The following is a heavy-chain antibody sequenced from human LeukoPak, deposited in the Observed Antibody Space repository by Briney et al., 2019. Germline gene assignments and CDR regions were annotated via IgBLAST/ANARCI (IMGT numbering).Heavy chain of an antibody. J-gene: IGHJ4*02. CDR2: ISGSGGST. CDR3: AKRGIAAAASFDY. V-gene: IGHV3-23*01. D-gene: IGHD6-13*01. CDR1: GFTFSDYY. Sequence: GGSLRLSCAASGFTFSDYYMSWIRQAPGKGLEWVSAISGSGGSTYYADSVKGRFTISRDNSKNTLYLQMNSLRAEDTAVYYCAKRGIAAAASFDYWGQGTLVTVSS.